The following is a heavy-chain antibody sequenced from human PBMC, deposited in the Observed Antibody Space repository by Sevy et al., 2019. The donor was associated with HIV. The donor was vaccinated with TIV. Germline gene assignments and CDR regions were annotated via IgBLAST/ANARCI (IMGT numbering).Heavy chain of an antibody. V-gene: IGHV5-51*01. Sequence: GESLKISCKGSGYTFTNYWIGWVRQMPGKGLEWMGIIYPGDSDTRCSPSFQGQVTISADKSISTAYLQWSSLKASDTAMYCARYPIVVVPAAEYYFDYWGQRTLVTVSS. CDR2: IYPGDSDT. J-gene: IGHJ4*02. CDR3: ARYPIVVVPAAEYYFDY. CDR1: GYTFTNYW. D-gene: IGHD2-2*01.